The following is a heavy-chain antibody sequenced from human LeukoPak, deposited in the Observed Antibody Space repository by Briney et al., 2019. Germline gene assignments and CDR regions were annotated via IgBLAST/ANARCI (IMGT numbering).Heavy chain of an antibody. V-gene: IGHV3-23*01. CDR1: GFTFNNYA. CDR2: ISGGGETT. D-gene: IGHD4-17*01. Sequence: GGSLRLSCAASGFTFNNYAMNWVRQAPGKGLEWVSSISGGGETTYYADSAKGRFTISRDNSQTTLYLQMNSLRAEDTAVYYCARDYADYVGYFFFDYWGQGTLVTVSS. CDR3: ARDYADYVGYFFFDY. J-gene: IGHJ4*02.